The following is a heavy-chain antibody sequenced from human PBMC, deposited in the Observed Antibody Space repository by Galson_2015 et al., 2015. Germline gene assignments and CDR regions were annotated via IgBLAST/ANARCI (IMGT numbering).Heavy chain of an antibody. Sequence: SLRLSCAASGFTFTSYAMSWVRQPPGKGLEWVSAISASGGQTWYADSVKGRFTISRDRSKNTVYLQMNSLRDEDWAVYYCAKAIGNYYYYYYMDVWGKGTTVTVSS. CDR1: GFTFTSYA. CDR3: AKAIGNYYYYYYMDV. CDR2: ISASGGQT. D-gene: IGHD1-1*01. J-gene: IGHJ6*03. V-gene: IGHV3-23*01.